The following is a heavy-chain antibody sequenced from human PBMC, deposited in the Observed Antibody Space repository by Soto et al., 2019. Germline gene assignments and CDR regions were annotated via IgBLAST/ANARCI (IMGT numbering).Heavy chain of an antibody. J-gene: IGHJ6*02. CDR3: AGDRGNRGSYYYGMDV. D-gene: IGHD1-26*01. CDR1: DGSFSSYY. Sequence: QVQLHESGPGLVKPSETLSLTCTVSDGSFSSYYWSWIRQPPGKGLEWIGYIYYTGSTNYNPSLKGRVTISVGTSMKQYSLKLRSVTAADTAVYYCAGDRGNRGSYYYGMDVWGQGTTVTVSS. V-gene: IGHV4-59*01. CDR2: IYYTGST.